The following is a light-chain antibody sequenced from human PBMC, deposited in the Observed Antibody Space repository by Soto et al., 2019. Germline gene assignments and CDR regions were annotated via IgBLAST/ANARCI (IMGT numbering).Light chain of an antibody. Sequence: EVVLTQSPDTLSLPPGEGATLSCRASQSISSYLAWYQQKLGQAPRLLIYDTSTRATGIPARFSGSGSGTEFTLTISSLQSEDFAVYYCQQYNNWPPITFGQGTRLEIK. J-gene: IGKJ5*01. CDR2: DTS. CDR3: QQYNNWPPIT. CDR1: QSISSY. V-gene: IGKV3-15*01.